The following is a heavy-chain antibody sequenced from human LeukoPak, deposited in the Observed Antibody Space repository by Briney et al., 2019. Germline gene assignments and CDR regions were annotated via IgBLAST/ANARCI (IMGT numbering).Heavy chain of an antibody. V-gene: IGHV3-11*05. J-gene: IGHJ4*02. Sequence: GGSLRLSCAASGFTFSDYYMSWIRQAPGKGLEWVSYISSSSSYTNYADSVKGRFTISRGNAKNSLYLQMNSLRAEDTAVYYCARAHHSSSWPHYYFDYWGQGTLVTVSS. CDR2: ISSSSSYT. CDR1: GFTFSDYY. CDR3: ARAHHSSSWPHYYFDY. D-gene: IGHD6-13*01.